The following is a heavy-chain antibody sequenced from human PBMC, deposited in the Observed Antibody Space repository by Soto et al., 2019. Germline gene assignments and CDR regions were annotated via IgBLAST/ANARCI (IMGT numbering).Heavy chain of an antibody. J-gene: IGHJ2*01. D-gene: IGHD6-19*01. CDR3: ARDVSSIAVAGTLLWYFDL. CDR2: ISSSSSYI. V-gene: IGHV3-21*01. CDR1: GFTFSSYS. Sequence: PGGSLRLSCAASGFTFSSYSMNWVRQAPGKGLEWVSSISSSSSYIYYADSVKGRFTISRDNAKNSLYLQMNSLRAKDTAVYYCARDVSSIAVAGTLLWYFDLWGRGTLVTVSS.